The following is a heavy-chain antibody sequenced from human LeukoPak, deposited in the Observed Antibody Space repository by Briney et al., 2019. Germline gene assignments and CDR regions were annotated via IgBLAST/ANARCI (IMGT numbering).Heavy chain of an antibody. CDR1: GYTFTRYY. CDR2: INPNRGGT. V-gene: IGHV1-2*02. CDR3: ARGGVLYCSSTSCYTSIWFDP. D-gene: IGHD2-2*02. Sequence: ASVKGSCKASGYTFTRYYMHWVRQAPGQRLEWMGWINPNRGGTNYAQKFQGRVTMTRDTSISTAYMELSRLRSDDTAVYYCARGGVLYCSSTSCYTSIWFDPWGQGTLVTVSS. J-gene: IGHJ5*02.